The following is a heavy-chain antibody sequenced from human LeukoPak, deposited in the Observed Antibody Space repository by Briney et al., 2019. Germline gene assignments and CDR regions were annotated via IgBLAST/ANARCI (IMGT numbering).Heavy chain of an antibody. Sequence: GRSLRLSCAASGFTFSIYAMSWVRQAPGKGLEWVAFIRYDGSNKYYADSVKGRFTISRDNSKNTLYLQMNSLRAEDTAVYYCAKDLSGYSSSWDAFDIWGQGTMVTVSS. CDR1: GFTFSIYA. CDR3: AKDLSGYSSSWDAFDI. J-gene: IGHJ3*02. CDR2: IRYDGSNK. V-gene: IGHV3-30*02. D-gene: IGHD6-13*01.